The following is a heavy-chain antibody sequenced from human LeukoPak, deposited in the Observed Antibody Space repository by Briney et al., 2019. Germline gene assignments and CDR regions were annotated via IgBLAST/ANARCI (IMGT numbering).Heavy chain of an antibody. CDR3: AKDRDGDGWDYYYYMDV. J-gene: IGHJ6*03. CDR2: ISYDGSNK. CDR1: GFTFSSYA. V-gene: IGHV3-30*04. Sequence: GGSLRLSCAASGFTFSSYAMHWVRQAPGKGLEWVAVISYDGSNKYYADSVKGRFTISRDNSKNTLYLQMNSLRAEDTAVYYCAKDRDGDGWDYYYYMDVWGKGTTVTISS. D-gene: IGHD5-24*01.